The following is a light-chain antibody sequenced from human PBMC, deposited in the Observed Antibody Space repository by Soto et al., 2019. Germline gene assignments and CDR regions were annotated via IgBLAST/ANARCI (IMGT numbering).Light chain of an antibody. CDR1: SSDFGGYNY. J-gene: IGLJ1*01. CDR2: DVS. CDR3: CSYAGTFYV. V-gene: IGLV2-11*01. Sequence: QSALTQPASVSGSPGQSVTISCTGTSSDFGGYNYVSWYQHHPGKAPKLMICDVSERPSGVPDRFSGSKSGNTASLTISGLQAEDEADYYCCSYAGTFYVFGTGTKVTVL.